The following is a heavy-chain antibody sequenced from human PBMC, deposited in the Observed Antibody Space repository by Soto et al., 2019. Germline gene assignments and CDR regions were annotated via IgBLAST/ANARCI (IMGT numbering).Heavy chain of an antibody. CDR2: IYQNGNT. Sequence: SSETLSLTCAVSGGSISSTNWWTWVRQAPGKGLEWIGEIYQNGNTNYNPSLRSRVTISIDKSKNQFSLNLSSVTAADTAVYYCARALYCTTTSCHLDCWGQGTLVT. V-gene: IGHV4-4*02. CDR1: GGSISSTNW. J-gene: IGHJ4*02. D-gene: IGHD2-2*01. CDR3: ARALYCTTTSCHLDC.